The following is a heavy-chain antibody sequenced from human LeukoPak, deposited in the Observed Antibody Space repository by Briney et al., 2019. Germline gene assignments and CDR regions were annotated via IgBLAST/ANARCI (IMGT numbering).Heavy chain of an antibody. V-gene: IGHV4-59*01. D-gene: IGHD6-13*01. Sequence: PSETLSLTCTVSGGSISRYYWSWIRQPPGKGLEWLGYIYYSGSTNYNPSLKSRVTISVDTSKNQFSLKLSSVTAADTAVYYCARMETLAAAGTRVFDYWGQGTLVTVSS. J-gene: IGHJ4*02. CDR3: ARMETLAAAGTRVFDY. CDR1: GGSISRYY. CDR2: IYYSGST.